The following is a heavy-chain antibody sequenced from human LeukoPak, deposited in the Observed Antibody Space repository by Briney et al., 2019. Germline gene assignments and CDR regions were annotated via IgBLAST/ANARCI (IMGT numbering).Heavy chain of an antibody. J-gene: IGHJ4*02. D-gene: IGHD6-19*01. CDR3: AKPKGLEWLPTDY. CDR2: ISYDGSNK. V-gene: IGHV3-30*18. CDR1: GFTFSSYG. Sequence: PGRSLRLSCAASGFTFSSYGMHWVRQAPGKGLEWVAVISYDGSNKYYADSVKGRFTISRDNSKNTLYLQMNSLRAEDTAVYYCAKPKGLEWLPTDYWGQGTLVTVSS.